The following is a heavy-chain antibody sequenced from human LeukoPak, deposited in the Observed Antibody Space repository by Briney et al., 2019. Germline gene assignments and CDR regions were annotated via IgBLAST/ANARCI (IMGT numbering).Heavy chain of an antibody. CDR2: ISAYNGNT. Sequence: GASVKVSCKASGYTFTSYGISWVRQAPGQGLEWMGWISAYNGNTNYAQKLQGRVTMTTGTSTSTAYMELRSLRSDDTAVYYCARDQNVVVPAAMQRYYYYGMDVWGQGTTVTVSS. D-gene: IGHD2-2*01. CDR3: ARDQNVVVPAAMQRYYYYGMDV. CDR1: GYTFTSYG. J-gene: IGHJ6*02. V-gene: IGHV1-18*01.